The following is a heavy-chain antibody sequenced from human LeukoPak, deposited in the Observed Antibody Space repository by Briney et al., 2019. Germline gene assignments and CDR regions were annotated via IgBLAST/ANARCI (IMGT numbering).Heavy chain of an antibody. CDR3: AREKYGGNLTPFDY. V-gene: IGHV1-69*13. J-gene: IGHJ4*02. CDR2: IIPIFGTA. Sequence: SVKVSCKASGGTFSSYTISWVRQAPGQGLEWMGGIIPIFGTANYAQKFQGRVTITADESTSTAYMELSSLRSEDTAVYYCAREKYGGNLTPFDYWGQGTLVTVSS. CDR1: GGTFSSYT. D-gene: IGHD4-23*01.